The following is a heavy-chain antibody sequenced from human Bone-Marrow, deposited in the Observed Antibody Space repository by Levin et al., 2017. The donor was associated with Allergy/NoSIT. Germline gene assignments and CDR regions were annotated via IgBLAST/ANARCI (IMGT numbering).Heavy chain of an antibody. V-gene: IGHV3-64D*06. J-gene: IGHJ5*02. CDR2: ISGNGGNT. CDR3: VKGGDYIRHNWFDP. D-gene: IGHD4-17*01. CDR1: GFTFSTYA. Sequence: PGGSLRLSCSASGFTFSTYAMHWVRQAPGKGLEYVSAISGNGGNTYYADSVKGRFTISRDNSKNTLDLQMRSLRVEDTAVYYCVKGGDYIRHNWFDPWGQGTLVTVSS.